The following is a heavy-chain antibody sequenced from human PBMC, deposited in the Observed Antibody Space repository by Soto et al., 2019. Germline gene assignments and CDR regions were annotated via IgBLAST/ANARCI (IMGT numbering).Heavy chain of an antibody. CDR3: ARLMTYYDFWSGYFSGDNWLDP. D-gene: IGHD3-3*01. CDR1: RVTVSSNE. J-gene: IGHJ5*02. V-gene: IGHV3-53*01. Sequence: PGGSLRLSCAASRVTVSSNEMTWVRQAPGKGLEWVSVIYSGGSTYYADSVKGRFTISRDNSKNTLYLQMNSLRAEDTAVYYCARLMTYYDFWSGYFSGDNWLDPWGQGTLVTVSS. CDR2: IYSGGST.